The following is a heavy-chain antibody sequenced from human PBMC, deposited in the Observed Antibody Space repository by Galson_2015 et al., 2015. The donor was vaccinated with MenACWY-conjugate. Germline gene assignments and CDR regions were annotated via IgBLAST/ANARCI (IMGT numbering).Heavy chain of an antibody. CDR3: ARDMAAARFFDY. Sequence: SLRLSCAASGFTFSSYAMDWVRQAPGEGLEWISYISSSGMTIYYADSMKGRFTISRDNAKNSLYLQLNSLRDEDTAVYYCARDMAAARFFDYWGQGALITVSS. CDR2: ISSSGMTI. V-gene: IGHV3-48*02. D-gene: IGHD2-15*01. J-gene: IGHJ4*02. CDR1: GFTFSSYA.